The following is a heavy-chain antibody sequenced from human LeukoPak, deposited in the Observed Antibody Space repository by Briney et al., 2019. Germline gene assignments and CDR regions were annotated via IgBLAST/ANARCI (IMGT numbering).Heavy chain of an antibody. CDR1: GYTFTGCY. D-gene: IGHD6-6*01. V-gene: IGHV1-2*02. Sequence: ASVKVSCKASGYTFTGCYMHWVRQAPGQGLEWMGWINPNSGGTNYAQKFQGRVTMTRDTSISTAYMELSRLRSDDTAVYYCARAREYSSSGDFDYWGQGTLVTVSS. J-gene: IGHJ4*02. CDR2: INPNSGGT. CDR3: ARAREYSSSGDFDY.